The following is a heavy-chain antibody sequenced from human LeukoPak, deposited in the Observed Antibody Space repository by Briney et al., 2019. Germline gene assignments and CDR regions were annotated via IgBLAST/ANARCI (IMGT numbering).Heavy chain of an antibody. J-gene: IGHJ4*02. CDR1: GFTFSSYS. CDR3: ARHRGDLAGTTYYFDY. CDR2: INHSGST. D-gene: IGHD1-7*01. V-gene: IGHV4-34*01. Sequence: GSLRLSCAASGFTFSSYSMNWVRQAPGKGLEWIGEINHSGSTNYNPSLKSRVTISVDTSKNQFSLKLSSVTAADTAVYYCARHRGDLAGTTYYFDYWGQGTLVTVSS.